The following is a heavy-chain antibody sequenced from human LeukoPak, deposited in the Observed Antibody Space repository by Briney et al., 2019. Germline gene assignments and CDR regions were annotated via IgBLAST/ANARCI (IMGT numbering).Heavy chain of an antibody. D-gene: IGHD5-12*01. CDR3: ARIKGATNYHDAFDI. V-gene: IGHV1-18*01. CDR2: ISAYNGNT. CDR1: GYTFTSYG. J-gene: IGHJ3*02. Sequence: ASVKVSCKASGYTFTSYGISWVRQAPGQGLEWMGWISAYNGNTNYAQKLQGRVTMTTDTSTSTAYMELRSLRSDDTAVYYCARIKGATNYHDAFDIWGQGTMVTVSS.